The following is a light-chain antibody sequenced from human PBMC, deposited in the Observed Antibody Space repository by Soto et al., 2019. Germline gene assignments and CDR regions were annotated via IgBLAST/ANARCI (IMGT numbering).Light chain of an antibody. CDR1: QSVSNN. Sequence: EVVLTQSPVTLSVSPGERATLSCRASQSVSNNLAWYQQKPGQAPRLLIYGASTRATGIPARFSGSGFGTDFTLTISSLQSEDFAVYYCQQYNTWYTFGQGTKLEIK. J-gene: IGKJ2*01. V-gene: IGKV3-15*01. CDR2: GAS. CDR3: QQYNTWYT.